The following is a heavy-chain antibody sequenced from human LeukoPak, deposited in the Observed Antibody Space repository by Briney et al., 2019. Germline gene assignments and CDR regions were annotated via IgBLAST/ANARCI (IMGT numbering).Heavy chain of an antibody. D-gene: IGHD6-6*01. V-gene: IGHV5-51*01. CDR3: ARQDSSSSYFDY. CDR1: GYSFTSYW. CDR2: IYPGDSDT. Sequence: GESLKISCKGSGYSFTSYWIGWVRQMPGKGLELMGIIYPGDSDTRYSPSFQGQVTISADKSISTAYLQWSSLKATDTADTAMYYCARQDSSSSYFDYWGQGTLVTVSS. J-gene: IGHJ4*02.